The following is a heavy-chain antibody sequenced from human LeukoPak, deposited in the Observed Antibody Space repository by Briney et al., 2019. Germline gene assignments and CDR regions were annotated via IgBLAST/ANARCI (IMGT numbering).Heavy chain of an antibody. CDR3: SYCSSTSCHLDY. J-gene: IGHJ4*02. D-gene: IGHD2-2*01. CDR2: IRSKANNYAT. V-gene: IGHV3-73*01. CDR1: GFTFSGSA. Sequence: GGSLRLSCAASGFTFSGSAMHWVRQASGKGLEWVGRIRSKANNYATAYAASVKGRFTISRDDSKNTAYLQMNSLKTEDTAVYYCSYCSSTSCHLDYWGQGTLVTVSS.